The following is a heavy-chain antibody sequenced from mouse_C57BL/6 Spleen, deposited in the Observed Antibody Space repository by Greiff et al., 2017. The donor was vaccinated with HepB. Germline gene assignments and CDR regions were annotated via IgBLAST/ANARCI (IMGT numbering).Heavy chain of an antibody. J-gene: IGHJ3*01. CDR1: GYAFSSSW. Sequence: QVQLQQSGPELVKPGASVKISCTASGYAFSSSWLNWVKQWPGKGLEWIGRIYPGDGDTNYNGKFKGKATLTADKSSSTAYMQRSSRTSEDSAVYCCARSYYGPFAYWGQGTRVTVSA. D-gene: IGHD1-1*01. CDR2: IYPGDGDT. V-gene: IGHV1-82*01. CDR3: ARSYYGPFAY.